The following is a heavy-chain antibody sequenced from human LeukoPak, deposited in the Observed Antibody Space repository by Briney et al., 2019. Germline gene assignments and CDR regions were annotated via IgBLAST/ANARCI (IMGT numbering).Heavy chain of an antibody. J-gene: IGHJ4*02. CDR2: ISAYNGLT. D-gene: IGHD3-22*01. CDR3: TRHYYDSSVYHYIFDS. Sequence: PWASVKVSCKASGYTFNNYIISWVRQAPGQGLEWMGWISAYNGLTNYAQKFQGRVTMTTDTSTSTVNMELRNLKSDDTAVYYCTRHYYDSSVYHYIFDSWGQGTLVTVSS. V-gene: IGHV1-18*04. CDR1: GYTFNNYI.